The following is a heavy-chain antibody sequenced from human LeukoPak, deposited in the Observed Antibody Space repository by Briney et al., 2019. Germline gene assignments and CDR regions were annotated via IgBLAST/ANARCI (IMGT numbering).Heavy chain of an antibody. J-gene: IGHJ4*02. Sequence: PGGSLRFSCAASGFTFRDYAMYWVRQAPGKGLEYVSVISTDGSRIYYADSVKGRFTISRDNSKNTLYLQMGSLRPDDMAIYYCTRGVAISTSGWYDTFDYWGQGALVTVSS. CDR1: GFTFRDYA. CDR3: TRGVAISTSGWYDTFDY. D-gene: IGHD6-19*01. V-gene: IGHV3-64*02. CDR2: ISTDGSRI.